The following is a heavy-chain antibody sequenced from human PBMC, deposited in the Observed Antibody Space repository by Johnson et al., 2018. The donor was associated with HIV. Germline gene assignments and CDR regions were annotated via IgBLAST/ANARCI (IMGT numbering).Heavy chain of an antibody. J-gene: IGHJ3*02. CDR3: ARDPSTAAADSKDAFDI. V-gene: IGHV3-20*04. D-gene: IGHD6-13*01. CDR1: GLTFDDYG. Sequence: VQLVESGGGLVQPGRSLRLSCAASGLTFDDYGMSWVRQAPGKGLEWVSGINWNGGSTGYADSVKGRFTISRDNAKNSLYLQMNSLRAEDTALYYCARDPSTAAADSKDAFDIWGQGTMVTVSS. CDR2: INWNGGST.